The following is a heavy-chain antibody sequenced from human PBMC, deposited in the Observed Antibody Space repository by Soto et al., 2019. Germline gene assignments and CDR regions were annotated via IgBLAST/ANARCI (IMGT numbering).Heavy chain of an antibody. Sequence: SETLSLTCTVSGGSISSSSYYWGWIRQPPGKGLEWIGSIYYSGSTYYNPSLKSRVTISVDTSKNQFSLKLSSVTAADTAVYYCARHVLSYPHPDSSGWSTNNWFDPWGQGTLVTVSS. D-gene: IGHD6-19*01. CDR2: IYYSGST. V-gene: IGHV4-39*01. CDR1: GGSISSSSYY. CDR3: ARHVLSYPHPDSSGWSTNNWFDP. J-gene: IGHJ5*02.